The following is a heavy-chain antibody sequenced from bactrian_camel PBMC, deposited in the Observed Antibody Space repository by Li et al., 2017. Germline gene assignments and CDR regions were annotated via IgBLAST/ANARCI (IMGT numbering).Heavy chain of an antibody. CDR1: GYVFSSCG. Sequence: DVQLVESGGGLVQPGGSLRLSCAASGYVFSSCGMGWFRQAPGKERELVSTIDKTGVTTYAESVKGRFTISRDNAESTLYLQMNNLKFEDTAVYYCVRDGPISSLGDYSLAYWGQGTQVTVS. J-gene: IGHJ4*01. D-gene: IGHD4*01. V-gene: IGHV3S67*01. CDR2: IDKTGVT. CDR3: VRDGPISSLGDYSLAY.